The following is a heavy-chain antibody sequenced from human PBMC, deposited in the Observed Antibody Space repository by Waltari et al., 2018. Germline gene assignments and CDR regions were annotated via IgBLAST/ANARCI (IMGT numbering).Heavy chain of an antibody. J-gene: IGHJ4*02. CDR2: ISYNGNT. Sequence: QMQLQESGPGLVKPSETLSLTCIVSGGSISSISYHWGWLRQPPGKGLEWIGSISYNGNTNYNPSLKSRVTISVHTSKTQFSRRWTSVTAADTAVYHCARRVVRGNSRWYCDYWGQGTRVTCSS. D-gene: IGHD3-10*01. V-gene: IGHV4-39*01. CDR3: ARRVVRGNSRWYCDY. CDR1: GGSISSISYH.